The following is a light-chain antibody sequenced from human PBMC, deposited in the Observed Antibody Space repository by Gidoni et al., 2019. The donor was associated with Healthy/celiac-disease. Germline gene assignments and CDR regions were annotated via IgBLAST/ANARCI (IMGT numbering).Light chain of an antibody. Sequence: QSALTQPPSAPGSPGQSVTISCTRASSDVGGYNYVSWYQHHPGKGPKLMIYEVSKRPSGVPDRFSGSKSGNTASLAVSGLQAEDEADYYCSSYAGSNNLVFGGGTKLTVL. J-gene: IGLJ2*01. V-gene: IGLV2-8*01. CDR3: SSYAGSNNLV. CDR1: SSDVGGYNY. CDR2: EVS.